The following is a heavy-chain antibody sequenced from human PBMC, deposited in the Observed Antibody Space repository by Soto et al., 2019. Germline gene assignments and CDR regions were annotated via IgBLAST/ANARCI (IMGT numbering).Heavy chain of an antibody. Sequence: EVQLLEAGGGFVQPGGSLKLSCAASGFTFSSFAMSWGRQAPGRGLKWVSVISGTTGSTYYADSVKGRFTIPTANSRSPLYLRMNSLRVEDTALNYCATVATASGWLIRTGMDNWGQGTLVTVSS. V-gene: IGHV3-23*01. D-gene: IGHD6-19*01. J-gene: IGHJ4*02. CDR1: GFTFSSFA. CDR3: ATVATASGWLIRTGMDN. CDR2: ISGTTGST.